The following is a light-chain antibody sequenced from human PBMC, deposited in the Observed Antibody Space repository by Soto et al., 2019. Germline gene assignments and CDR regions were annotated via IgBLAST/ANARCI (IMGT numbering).Light chain of an antibody. CDR1: SSNIGAGYD. J-gene: IGLJ1*01. V-gene: IGLV1-40*01. CDR2: GNS. CDR3: QSYGSSQGV. Sequence: QSVLTQPPSVSGAPGQRVTISCTGSSSNIGAGYDVHWYQQLPGTAPKLLIYGNSNRPSGVPDRFSGSKSGTSASLAITGLQAEDEADYYRQSYGSSQGVFGTGTKVTVL.